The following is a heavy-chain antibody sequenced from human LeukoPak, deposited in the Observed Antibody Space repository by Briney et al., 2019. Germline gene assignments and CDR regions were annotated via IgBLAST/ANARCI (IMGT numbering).Heavy chain of an antibody. Sequence: GGSLRLSCAASGFTVSSNYMSWVRQAPGKGLEWVSYISSSSSTIYYADSVKGRFTISRDNAKNSLYLQMNSLRAEDTAVYYCARPLAEVPAAHSSWGQGTMVTVSS. CDR3: ARPLAEVPAAHSS. V-gene: IGHV3-48*01. D-gene: IGHD2-2*01. CDR2: ISSSSSTI. J-gene: IGHJ3*01. CDR1: GFTVSSNY.